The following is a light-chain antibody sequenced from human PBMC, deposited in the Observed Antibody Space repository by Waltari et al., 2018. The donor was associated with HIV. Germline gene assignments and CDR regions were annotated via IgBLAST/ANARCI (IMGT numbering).Light chain of an antibody. CDR1: SGGIGSTS. CDR3: QSYDGTTVV. J-gene: IGLJ2*01. CDR2: EDS. V-gene: IGLV6-57*01. Sequence: NFILTQSHSVSESPGKTVTISCTRSSGGIGSTSIQWYQQRPGRSPDTVIYEDSQRPPGVPNRFAGSVDSSSNSASLTISGLKTEDEADYFCQSYDGTTVVFGGGTRLTVL.